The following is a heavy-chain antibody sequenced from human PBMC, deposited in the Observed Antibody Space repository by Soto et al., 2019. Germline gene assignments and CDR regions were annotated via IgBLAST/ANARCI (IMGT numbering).Heavy chain of an antibody. CDR2: ISPYNGKA. V-gene: IGHV1-18*01. D-gene: IGHD3-10*01. CDR1: GYTFTSYG. Sequence: GASVQVSCKASGYTFTSYGISWVRQAPGQGLEWMGGISPYNGKANYAQKFQGRVTITTDKSTSTAYMELSSLGSEDTAVYYCARVGAASITNPSANFDYWGQGTLVTVSS. CDR3: ARVGAASITNPSANFDY. J-gene: IGHJ4*02.